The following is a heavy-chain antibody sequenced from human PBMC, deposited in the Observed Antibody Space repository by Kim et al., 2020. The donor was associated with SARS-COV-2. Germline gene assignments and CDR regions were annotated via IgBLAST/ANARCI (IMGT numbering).Heavy chain of an antibody. CDR3: ASSYSSGWPSDY. J-gene: IGHJ4*02. D-gene: IGHD6-19*01. Sequence: SETLSLTCAVSGGSISSSNWWSWVRQPPGKGLEWIGEIYHSGSTNYNPSLKSRVTISVDKSKNQFSLKLSSVTAADTAVYYCASSYSSGWPSDYWGQGTLVTVSS. CDR2: IYHSGST. V-gene: IGHV4-4*02. CDR1: GGSISSSNW.